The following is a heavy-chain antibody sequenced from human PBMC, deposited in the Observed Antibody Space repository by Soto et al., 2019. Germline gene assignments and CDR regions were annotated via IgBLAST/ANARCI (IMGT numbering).Heavy chain of an antibody. J-gene: IGHJ5*02. CDR3: AREWRRFLGWLNGLEGWFDP. CDR1: GFTFSSYS. D-gene: IGHD3-3*01. Sequence: GGSLRLSCAASGFTFSSYSMNWVRQASGKGLEWVSSISSSSSYIYYADSVKGRFPISRDNAKNSLYLQMNSLRAEDRGVYYCAREWRRFLGWLNGLEGWFDPWGQGTLVTVSS. CDR2: ISSSSSYI. V-gene: IGHV3-21*01.